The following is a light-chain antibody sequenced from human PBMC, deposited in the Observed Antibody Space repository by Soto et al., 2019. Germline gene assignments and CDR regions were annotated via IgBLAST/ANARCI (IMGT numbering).Light chain of an antibody. CDR2: WAS. Sequence: DIVMTQSPDSLAVSLGERATINCKSSQSVLYSSNNKNYLAWYQQRPGQPPKLLIYWASTRESGVPDRFSGXGSGXXXXXXXXXXXXXXVAVYYCQQYESTPPTFGQGTKLEIK. CDR1: QSVLYSSNNKNY. J-gene: IGKJ2*01. CDR3: QQYESTPPT. V-gene: IGKV4-1*01.